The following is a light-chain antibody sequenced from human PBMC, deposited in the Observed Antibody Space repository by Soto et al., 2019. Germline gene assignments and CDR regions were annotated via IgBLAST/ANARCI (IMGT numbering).Light chain of an antibody. V-gene: IGKV1-5*03. CDR2: KAS. J-gene: IGKJ1*01. CDR1: RSISSW. Sequence: DIQMTQSPSTLSASVGDRVTITCGASRSISSWLAWYQQKPGKAPKLLIYKASSLESGVPSRFSGSGSGTEFTLTISSLQPDDFATYYCQQYNSYRRTFGQGTKVEIK. CDR3: QQYNSYRRT.